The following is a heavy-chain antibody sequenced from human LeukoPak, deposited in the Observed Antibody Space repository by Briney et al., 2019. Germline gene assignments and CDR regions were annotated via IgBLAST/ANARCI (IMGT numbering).Heavy chain of an antibody. D-gene: IGHD5-18*01. Sequence: GGSLRLSCAASGFTFSSYWMHWVRQAPGKGLVWVSRINSDGSSTSYADSVKGRFIISRDNAKNTLYLQMNSLRAEDTAVYYCARGVDTAMVDDFWGQGTLVTVSS. CDR2: INSDGSST. J-gene: IGHJ4*02. V-gene: IGHV3-74*01. CDR3: ARGVDTAMVDDF. CDR1: GFTFSSYW.